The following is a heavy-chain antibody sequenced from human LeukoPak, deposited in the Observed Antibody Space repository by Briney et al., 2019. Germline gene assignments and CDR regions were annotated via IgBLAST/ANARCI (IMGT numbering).Heavy chain of an antibody. V-gene: IGHV3-48*01. CDR2: ISTTNTI. CDR1: GFIFSSYS. Sequence: GGSLRLYCAASGFIFSSYSMNWVRQAPGKGLEWVSYISTTNTIYYRDSVKGRFTISRDNAKNLLYLQMNSLRAEDTAVYYCAGQRSGYDFDHWGQGTPVTVSS. J-gene: IGHJ4*02. CDR3: AGQRSGYDFDH. D-gene: IGHD5-12*01.